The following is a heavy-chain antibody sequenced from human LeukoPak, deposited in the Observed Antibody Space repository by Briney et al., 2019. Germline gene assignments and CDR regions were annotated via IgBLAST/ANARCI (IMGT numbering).Heavy chain of an antibody. CDR2: IYYSGST. D-gene: IGHD3-22*01. CDR3: ARQTFITGMDY. J-gene: IGHJ4*02. Sequence: SETLSLTCTVSGGSISSSSYYWGWLRQPPGKGLEWIGSIYYSGSTYYNPSLKSGVTISVDTSKNQFSLKLSSVTAADTAVYYCARQTFITGMDYWGQGTLVTVSS. CDR1: GGSISSSSYY. V-gene: IGHV4-39*01.